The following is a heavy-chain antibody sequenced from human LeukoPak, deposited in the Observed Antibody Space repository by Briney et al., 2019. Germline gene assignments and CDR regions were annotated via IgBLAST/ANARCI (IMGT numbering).Heavy chain of an antibody. CDR1: GGSISNNY. J-gene: IGHJ4*02. D-gene: IGHD2-2*01. CDR2: IYTSGST. CDR3: ARDQFDCSSTSCYQFGFDY. Sequence: SETLSLTCTVSGGSISNNYWSWIRQPAGKGLEWIGRIYTSGSTNYNPSLKSRVTISVDTSKNQFSLKLSSVTAADTAVYYCARDQFDCSSTSCYQFGFDYWGQGTLVTVSS. V-gene: IGHV4-4*07.